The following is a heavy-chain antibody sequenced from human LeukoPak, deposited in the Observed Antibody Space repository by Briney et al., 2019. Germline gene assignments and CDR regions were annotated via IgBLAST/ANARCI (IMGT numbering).Heavy chain of an antibody. D-gene: IGHD1-26*01. CDR1: GFTFSSYA. CDR2: ISGSGGST. V-gene: IGHV3-23*01. CDR3: AKARIGGSYYYMDV. J-gene: IGHJ6*03. Sequence: GGSLRLSCAASGFTFSSYAMSWVRQAPGKGLEWVSAISGSGGSTYYADSVKGRFTISRDNSKNTLYLQMNSLRAEDTAVYYCAKARIGGSYYYMDVWGKGTPVTVSS.